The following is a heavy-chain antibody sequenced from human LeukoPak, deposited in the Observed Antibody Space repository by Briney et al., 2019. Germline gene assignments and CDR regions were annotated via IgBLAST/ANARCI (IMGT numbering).Heavy chain of an antibody. CDR3: ARGYYDSSGYQDTKNWFDP. Sequence: PSETLSLTCAVYGGSFSGYYWSWIRQPPGKGLEWIGEINHSGSTNYNPSLKSRVTISVDTSKNQFSLKLSSVTAADTAVYYCARGYYDSSGYQDTKNWFDPWGQGTLVTASS. V-gene: IGHV4-34*01. J-gene: IGHJ5*02. CDR2: INHSGST. D-gene: IGHD3-22*01. CDR1: GGSFSGYY.